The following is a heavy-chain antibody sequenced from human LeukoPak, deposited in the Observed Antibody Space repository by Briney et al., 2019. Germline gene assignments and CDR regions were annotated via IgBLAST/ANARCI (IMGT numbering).Heavy chain of an antibody. CDR2: IYHSGST. CDR3: ARSLWFGEYDAFDI. V-gene: IGHV4-38-2*01. D-gene: IGHD3-10*01. J-gene: IGHJ3*02. Sequence: SDTLSLTCAVSGYSFSSCYYCGWIQPPPGKGLEWIGIIYHSGSTYYKPSLKSRVTITVDTSINPVYLKLSSVTAADTAVYYCARSLWFGEYDAFDIWGQGTMVSVSS. CDR1: GYSFSSCYY.